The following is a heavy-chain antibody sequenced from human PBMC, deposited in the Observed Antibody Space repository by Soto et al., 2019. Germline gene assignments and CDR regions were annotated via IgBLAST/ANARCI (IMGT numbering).Heavy chain of an antibody. CDR3: ARRVGITMVRGVLYYMDV. Sequence: ASVKVSCKASCYTFTSYGISWVRQAPGQGLEWMGWISAYNGNTNYAQKFQGRVTMTTDTSTSTAYMELRSLRSDGTAVYYCARRVGITMVRGVLYYMDVWGKGTTVTVS. V-gene: IGHV1-18*01. CDR1: CYTFTSYG. CDR2: ISAYNGNT. D-gene: IGHD3-10*01. J-gene: IGHJ6*03.